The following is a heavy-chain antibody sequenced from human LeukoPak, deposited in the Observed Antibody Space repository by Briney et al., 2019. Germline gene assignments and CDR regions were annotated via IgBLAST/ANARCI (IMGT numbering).Heavy chain of an antibody. V-gene: IGHV1-69*06. CDR2: IIPIFGTA. CDR3: ATAMYYYDSSGWFDP. Sequence: SVKVSCKASGGTFSSYAISWVRQAPGQGLEWMGGIIPIFGTANYAQKFQGRVTMTEDTSTDTAYMELSSLRSEDTAVYYCATAMYYYDSSGWFDPWGQGTLVTVSS. J-gene: IGHJ5*02. D-gene: IGHD3-22*01. CDR1: GGTFSSYA.